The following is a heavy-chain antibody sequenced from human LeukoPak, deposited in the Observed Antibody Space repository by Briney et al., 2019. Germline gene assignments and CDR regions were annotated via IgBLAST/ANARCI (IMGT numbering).Heavy chain of an antibody. J-gene: IGHJ4*02. CDR2: IYYSGST. D-gene: IGHD3-3*01. CDR3: ARTGRFLEWFGPLDGFDY. Sequence: SETLSLTCTVSGGSISSGDYYWSWIRQPPGKGLEWIGYIYYSGSTYYNPSLKRRVTISVDTSKNQFSLKLSSVTAADTDVYYCARTGRFLEWFGPLDGFDYCGQGTLVTVSS. CDR1: GGSISSGDYY. V-gene: IGHV4-30-4*08.